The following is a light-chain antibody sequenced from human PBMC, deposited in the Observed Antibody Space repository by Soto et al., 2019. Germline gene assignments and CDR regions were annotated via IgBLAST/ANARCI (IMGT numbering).Light chain of an antibody. Sequence: QSVLTQPPSASGTPGQVFTISCSGSNSNIGDNSVNWYQQLPGTAPKLLIYSDNRRPSGVPDRFSGSKSGTSASLAISGLQSEDEAEYYCAAWDDSLNGQVFGGGTKLTVL. CDR2: SDN. CDR1: NSNIGDNS. V-gene: IGLV1-44*01. CDR3: AAWDDSLNGQV. J-gene: IGLJ3*02.